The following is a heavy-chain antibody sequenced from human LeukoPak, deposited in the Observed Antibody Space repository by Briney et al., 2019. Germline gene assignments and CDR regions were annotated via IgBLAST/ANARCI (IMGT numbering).Heavy chain of an antibody. V-gene: IGHV3-23*01. J-gene: IGHJ6*03. CDR1: GFTFSSYA. CDR2: ISGSGGST. D-gene: IGHD2-2*01. Sequence: GGSLRLSCAASGFTFSSYAMSWVRQAPGKGLEWVSDISGSGGSTYYADSVKGRFTTSRDNSKNTLYLQMNSLRAEDTAVYYCAKMPSTEIYYYYYMDVWGKGTTVTVSS. CDR3: AKMPSTEIYYYYYMDV.